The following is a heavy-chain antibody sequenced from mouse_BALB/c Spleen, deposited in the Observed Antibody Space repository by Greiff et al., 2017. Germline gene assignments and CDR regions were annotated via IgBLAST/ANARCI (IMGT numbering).Heavy chain of an antibody. CDR2: ISSGGST. CDR3: AREDDYDGGTWFAY. J-gene: IGHJ3*01. V-gene: IGHV5-6-5*01. CDR1: GFTFSSYA. Sequence: DVMLVESGGGLVKPGGSLKLSCAASGFTFSSYAMSWVRQTPEKRLEWVASISSGGSTYYPDSVKGRFTISRDNARNILYLQMSSLRSEDTAMYYCAREDDYDGGTWFAYWGQGTLVTVSA. D-gene: IGHD2-4*01.